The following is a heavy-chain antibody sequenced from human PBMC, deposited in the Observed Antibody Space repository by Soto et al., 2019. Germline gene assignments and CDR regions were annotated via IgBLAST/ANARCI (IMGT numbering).Heavy chain of an antibody. D-gene: IGHD5-18*01. J-gene: IGHJ6*02. CDR3: ARDGRGYSYGYYYYYGMDV. CDR2: IYYSGST. CDR1: GGSISSYY. V-gene: IGHV4-59*01. Sequence: ETLSLTCTVSGGSISSYYWSWIRQPPGKGLEWIGYIYYSGSTNYNPSLKSRVTISVDTSKNQFSLKLSSVTAADTAVYYCARDGRGYSYGYYYYYGMDVRGQGTTVTVSS.